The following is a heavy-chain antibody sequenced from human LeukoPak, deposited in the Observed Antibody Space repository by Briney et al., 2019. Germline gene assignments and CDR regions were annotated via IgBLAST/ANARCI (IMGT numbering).Heavy chain of an antibody. V-gene: IGHV3-23*01. Sequence: TGGSLRLSCAASGFTFSSYAMSWVRQALGKGLEWVSGISGSGGSTYYADSVKGRFTISRDNSKNTLELQMNSLRAEDTAVYYCAKDLEAVAPTYYFDYWGQGTLVTVSS. CDR1: GFTFSSYA. D-gene: IGHD6-19*01. CDR2: ISGSGGST. CDR3: AKDLEAVAPTYYFDY. J-gene: IGHJ4*02.